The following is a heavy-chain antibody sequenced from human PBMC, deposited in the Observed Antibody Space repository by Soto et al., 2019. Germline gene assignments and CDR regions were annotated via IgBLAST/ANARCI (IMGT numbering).Heavy chain of an antibody. D-gene: IGHD5-18*01. V-gene: IGHV1-46*01. CDR1: GYMFTYYN. CDR2: INPNGGDT. J-gene: IGHJ4*02. CDR3: ARVPYSSGLLFYPDY. Sequence: QVQLVKSGAEVKKPGASVKVSCKASGYMFTYYNVHWVRQAPGQGLEWMGIINPNGGDTRYAQKFQGRVTMTRDTSTSTAYIEVSSLRSEDTALYYCARVPYSSGLLFYPDYWSQGTPFTVSS.